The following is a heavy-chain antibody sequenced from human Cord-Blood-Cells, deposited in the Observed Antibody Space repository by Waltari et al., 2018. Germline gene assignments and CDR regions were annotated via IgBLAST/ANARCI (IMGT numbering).Heavy chain of an antibody. CDR1: GYLLTSFG. D-gene: IGHD4-4*01. J-gene: IGHJ2*01. CDR3: AREPPTVSRYFDL. V-gene: IGHV1-18*01. Sequence: QVQLLQSGAEVKKPGASVKVFCKDSGYLLTSFGISWVRQAPGQGLEWMGCISAYNGNTNYAQKLQDRVTMTTDTSTSTAYMELRSLRSDDTAVYYCAREPPTVSRYFDLWGRCTLVTVSS. CDR2: ISAYNGNT.